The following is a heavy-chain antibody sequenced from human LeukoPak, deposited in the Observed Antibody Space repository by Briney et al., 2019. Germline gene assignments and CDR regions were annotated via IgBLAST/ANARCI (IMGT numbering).Heavy chain of an antibody. CDR1: GFTVSSNY. CDR3: AKAGIGVVGYFDY. Sequence: GGSLRLSCAASGFTVSSNYMSWVRQAPGKGLEWVSVIYGGGSTYYADSVKGRFTISRDNSKNTLYLQMNSLRDEDTVLYYCAKAGIGVVGYFDYWGQGTLVTVSS. D-gene: IGHD6-19*01. V-gene: IGHV3-66*01. CDR2: IYGGGST. J-gene: IGHJ4*02.